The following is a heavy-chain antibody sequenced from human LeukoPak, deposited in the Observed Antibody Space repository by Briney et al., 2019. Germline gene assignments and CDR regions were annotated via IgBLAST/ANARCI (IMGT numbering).Heavy chain of an antibody. CDR3: ARADGGSRRGCDP. Sequence: PGGSLRLSCAASGFTFSSYAMHWVRQAPGKGLEYVSAISGNGGTTYYAKSVKGRFTISRDNSKNTLYLQMNSLRAEDTAMYYGARADGGSRRGCDPWGQGTLVTVSS. D-gene: IGHD2-15*01. CDR1: GFTFSSYA. V-gene: IGHV3-64*01. CDR2: ISGNGGTT. J-gene: IGHJ5*02.